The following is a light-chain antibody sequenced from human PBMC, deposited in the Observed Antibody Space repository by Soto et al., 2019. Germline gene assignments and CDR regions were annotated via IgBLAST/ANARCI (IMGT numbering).Light chain of an antibody. CDR2: STT. Sequence: QAVVTQKPSLTVSPRGTVTLTCASSTGAVTSDNYPNWFQLKPGQAPKSVIYSTTNKHSWTPARFSGSLLGGKAALTLSGVQPEDEAEYYCLLYYGGVYVFGSGTKVTVL. CDR3: LLYYGGVYV. CDR1: TGAVTSDNY. V-gene: IGLV7-43*01. J-gene: IGLJ1*01.